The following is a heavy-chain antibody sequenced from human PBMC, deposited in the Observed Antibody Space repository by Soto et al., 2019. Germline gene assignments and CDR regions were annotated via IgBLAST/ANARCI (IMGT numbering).Heavy chain of an antibody. J-gene: IGHJ3*02. CDR1: GFTFDDYA. V-gene: IGHV3-9*01. D-gene: IGHD6-19*01. Sequence: ESGGGLVQPGRSLRLSCAASGFTFDDYAMHWVRQAPGKGLEWVSGISWNSGSIGYADSVKGRFTISRDNAKNSLYLQMNSLRAEDTALYYCAKDSDSSGWYGSNSAFDIWGQGTMVTVSS. CDR2: ISWNSGSI. CDR3: AKDSDSSGWYGSNSAFDI.